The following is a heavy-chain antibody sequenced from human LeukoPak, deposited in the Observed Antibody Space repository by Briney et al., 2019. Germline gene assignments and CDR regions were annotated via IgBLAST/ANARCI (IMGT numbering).Heavy chain of an antibody. CDR2: FDPEDGEI. CDR1: GYTLTELS. D-gene: IGHD3-16*02. Sequence: ASVKVSCKVSGYTLTELSMHWVRQAPGKGLEWMGSFDPEDGEIIYAQKFQGRVTMTEDTSTDTAYMELSSLRSEDTAVYYCATAPRLGDYVWGSYRYTEPPDYWGQGTLVTVSS. V-gene: IGHV1-24*01. CDR3: ATAPRLGDYVWGSYRYTEPPDY. J-gene: IGHJ4*02.